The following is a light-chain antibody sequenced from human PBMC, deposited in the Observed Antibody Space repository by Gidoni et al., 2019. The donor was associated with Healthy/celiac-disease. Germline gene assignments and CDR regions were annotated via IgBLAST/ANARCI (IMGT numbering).Light chain of an antibody. J-gene: IGKJ2*02. V-gene: IGKV3-11*01. Sequence: EIVLTQSPATLSLSLGERATLSCRASQSVSSYLAWYQQKPGQAPRLLIYDASNRATGIPARFSGSGSATDFTLTISSLEPEDFAVYYCQQRSNWPPWTFGQGTKLEIK. CDR2: DAS. CDR1: QSVSSY. CDR3: QQRSNWPPWT.